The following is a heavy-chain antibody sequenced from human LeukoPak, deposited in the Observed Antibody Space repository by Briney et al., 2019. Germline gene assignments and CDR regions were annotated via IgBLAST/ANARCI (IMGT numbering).Heavy chain of an antibody. CDR3: ARDRAVWGSYSTPYFDY. Sequence: SETLSLTCTVSGGSISSYYWSWIRQPPGKGLEWIGYIYYSGSTNYNPSLKGRVTISVDTSKNQFSLKLSSVTAADTAVYYCARDRAVWGSYSTPYFDYWGQGTLVTVSS. J-gene: IGHJ4*02. CDR1: GGSISSYY. D-gene: IGHD3-16*01. CDR2: IYYSGST. V-gene: IGHV4-59*01.